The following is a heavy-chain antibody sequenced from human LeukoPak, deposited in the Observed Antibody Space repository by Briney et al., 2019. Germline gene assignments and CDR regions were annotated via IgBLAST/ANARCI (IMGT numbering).Heavy chain of an antibody. CDR1: GYTLTELS. CDR2: FDPEDGET. Sequence: ASVKVSCKVSGYTLTELSMHWVQQAPGKGLEWMGGFDPEDGETIYAQKFQGRVTMTEDTSTDTAYMELSSLRSEDTAVYYCATDATVTNAFDIWGQGTMVTVSS. CDR3: ATDATVTNAFDI. V-gene: IGHV1-24*01. J-gene: IGHJ3*02. D-gene: IGHD4-17*01.